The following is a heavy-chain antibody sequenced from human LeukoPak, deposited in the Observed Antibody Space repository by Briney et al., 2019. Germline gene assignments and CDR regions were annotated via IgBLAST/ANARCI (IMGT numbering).Heavy chain of an antibody. CDR1: GGSFSGYY. CDR2: INHSGST. Sequence: SESLSLTCAVYGGSFSGYYWSWIRQPPGKGLEWIGEINHSGSTNYNPSLKSRVTISVDTSKNQFSLKLSSVTAADTAVYYCARGGSSFRYYYGMDVWGQGTTVTVSS. V-gene: IGHV4-34*01. J-gene: IGHJ6*02. CDR3: ARGGSSFRYYYGMDV. D-gene: IGHD6-6*01.